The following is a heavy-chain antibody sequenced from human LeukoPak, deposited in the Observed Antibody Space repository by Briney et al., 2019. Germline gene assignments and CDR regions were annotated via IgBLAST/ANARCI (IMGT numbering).Heavy chain of an antibody. V-gene: IGHV1-2*06. CDR1: GYTFSGYY. CDR3: AREGSQDYSNYFNWFDP. J-gene: IGHJ5*02. D-gene: IGHD4-11*01. CDR2: INPSSGGT. Sequence: ASVKVSCKASGYTFSGYYMHWVRQAPGRGLEWMGRINPSSGGTNYAQKFQGRVTMTRDTSISTAYMELSRLKSDDTAFYYCAREGSQDYSNYFNWFDPWGQGTLVTVSS.